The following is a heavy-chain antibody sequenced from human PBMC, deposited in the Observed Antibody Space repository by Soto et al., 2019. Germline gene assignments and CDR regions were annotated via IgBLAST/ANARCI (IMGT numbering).Heavy chain of an antibody. J-gene: IGHJ4*02. CDR2: IYYSGST. V-gene: IGHV4-39*01. D-gene: IGHD3-22*01. Sequence: PSETLSLTCTVSGGSISSSSYYWGWIRQPPGKGLEWIGSIYYSGSTYYNPSLKSRVTISVDTSKNQFSLKLSSVTAADTAVYYCARHSREINSYDSSGPSGGFDYWGQGTLVTVSS. CDR1: GGSISSSSYY. CDR3: ARHSREINSYDSSGPSGGFDY.